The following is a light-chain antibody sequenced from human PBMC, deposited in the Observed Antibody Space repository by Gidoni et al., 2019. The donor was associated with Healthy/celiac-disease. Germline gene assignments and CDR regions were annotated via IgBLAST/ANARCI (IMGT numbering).Light chain of an antibody. CDR2: AAS. Sequence: AIRITQSPSSLSASTGDRVTITCRASQGISNYLAWYQQKPGKAPKLLIYAASTLQSGVPSRFSGSGSGTDFTLTISCLQSEDFATYYCHQYYSYPFTFGPGTKVDIK. CDR3: HQYYSYPFT. CDR1: QGISNY. J-gene: IGKJ3*01. V-gene: IGKV1-8*01.